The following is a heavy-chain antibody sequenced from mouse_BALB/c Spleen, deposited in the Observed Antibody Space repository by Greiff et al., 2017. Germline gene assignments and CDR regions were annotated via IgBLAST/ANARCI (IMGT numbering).Heavy chain of an antibody. D-gene: IGHD1-1*01. CDR3: ARWGTTVDAMDY. J-gene: IGHJ4*01. V-gene: IGHV1-69*02. CDR1: GYTFTSYW. Sequence: QVQLQQSGAELMKPGASVKISCKASGYTFTSYWMHWVKQRPGQGLEWIGEIDPSDSYTNYNQKFKGKATLTVDKSSSTAYMQLSSLTSEDSAVYYCARWGTTVDAMDYWGQGTSVTVSS. CDR2: IDPSDSYT.